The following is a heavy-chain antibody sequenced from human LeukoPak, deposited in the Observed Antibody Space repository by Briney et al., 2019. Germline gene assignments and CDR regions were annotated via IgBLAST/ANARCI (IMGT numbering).Heavy chain of an antibody. Sequence: PGGSLRLSCAASGFTFSSYWMHWVRQAPGKGLVWVSRINSDGRSTRYADSVKGRFTISRDNAKNTLYLQMNSLRAEDTAVYYCAIDLIAYYYDSSGQRGAFDIWGQGTMVTVSS. D-gene: IGHD3-22*01. J-gene: IGHJ3*02. CDR1: GFTFSSYW. V-gene: IGHV3-74*01. CDR3: AIDLIAYYYDSSGQRGAFDI. CDR2: INSDGRST.